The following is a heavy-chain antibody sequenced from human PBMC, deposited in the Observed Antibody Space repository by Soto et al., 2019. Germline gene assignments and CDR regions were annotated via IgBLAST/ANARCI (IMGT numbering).Heavy chain of an antibody. CDR3: ARGRHGPVATIPLLDS. D-gene: IGHD2-21*01. Sequence: QVQLVESGGGVGQPGTSLRLSCTASGFSFSSYGMHWVRQAPGKGLEWVAITWSDGSRKYYADSVKGRFTISRDNSENTVFLQMNGLRVEDTAMYYCARGRHGPVATIPLLDSWGQGTLVTVSS. J-gene: IGHJ4*02. CDR1: GFSFSSYG. CDR2: TWSDGSRK. V-gene: IGHV3-33*01.